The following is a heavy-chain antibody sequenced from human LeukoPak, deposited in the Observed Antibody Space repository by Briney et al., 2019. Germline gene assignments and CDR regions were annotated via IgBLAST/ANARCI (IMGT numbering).Heavy chain of an antibody. Sequence: PGGSLRLSCAASGFTFSNYGMHWVRQAPGKGLEWVAFIRYDGNTKYYVDSVEGRFTISRDNSKNTLYLQMNSLRAEDTAVYYCAKRDRMYTSGSYYFDYWGQGTLVTVSS. CDR2: IRYDGNTK. V-gene: IGHV3-30*02. CDR3: AKRDRMYTSGSYYFDY. D-gene: IGHD6-19*01. J-gene: IGHJ4*02. CDR1: GFTFSNYG.